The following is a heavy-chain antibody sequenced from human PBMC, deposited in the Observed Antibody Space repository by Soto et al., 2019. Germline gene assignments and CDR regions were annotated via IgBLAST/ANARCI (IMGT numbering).Heavy chain of an antibody. V-gene: IGHV3-48*01. D-gene: IGHD3-10*01. CDR2: ISSSSSTI. CDR1: GFTFSSYS. J-gene: IGHJ2*01. Sequence: GGSLRLSCAASGFTFSSYSMNWVRQAPGKGLEWVSYISSSSSTIYYADSVKGRFTISRDNAKNSLYLQMNSLRAEDTAVYYCARDIIRYYYGSGSYMEAWFDLWGRGTLVTGSS. CDR3: ARDIIRYYYGSGSYMEAWFDL.